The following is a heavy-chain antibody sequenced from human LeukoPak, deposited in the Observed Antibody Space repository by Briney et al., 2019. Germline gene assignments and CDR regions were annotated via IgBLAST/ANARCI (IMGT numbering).Heavy chain of an antibody. V-gene: IGHV3-48*01. Sequence: GGSLRLSCAASGFTFSNYNMNWVRQAPGKGLEWPSYISFSSTTIYYADSVKGRFTISRDNAKNSLYLQMNGLRAEDTAVYYCARRYSGNLYYMDVWGKGTTVTVSS. J-gene: IGHJ6*03. CDR3: ARRYSGNLYYMDV. CDR2: ISFSSTTI. D-gene: IGHD1-26*01. CDR1: GFTFSNYN.